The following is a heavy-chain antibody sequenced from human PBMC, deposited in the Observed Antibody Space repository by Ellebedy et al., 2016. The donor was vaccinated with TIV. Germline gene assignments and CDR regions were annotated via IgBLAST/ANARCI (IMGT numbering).Heavy chain of an antibody. J-gene: IGHJ4*02. CDR2: INHSGST. Sequence: MPSETLSLTCAVYGGSFSGYYWTWIRQTPGKGLEWIGEINHSGSTNYNSSLKSRVTISLDTSKNQFSLKLSSVTAADTAVYYCSRGVTDQNWGQGILVTVSS. CDR1: GGSFSGYY. D-gene: IGHD2-21*02. CDR3: SRGVTDQN. V-gene: IGHV4-34*01.